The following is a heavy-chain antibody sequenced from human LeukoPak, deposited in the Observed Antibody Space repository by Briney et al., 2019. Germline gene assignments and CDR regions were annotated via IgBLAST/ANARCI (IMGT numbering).Heavy chain of an antibody. CDR2: IYHSRST. V-gene: IGHV4-38-2*02. Sequence: PSETLSLTCTVSGYSISSGYYWGWIRQPPGKGLEWIGSIYHSRSTYYNPSLKRRVTISVDTSKNQFSLKLSSVTAADTAVYYCARARYSSSWGLFDPWGQGTLVTVSS. J-gene: IGHJ5*02. CDR3: ARARYSSSWGLFDP. CDR1: GYSISSGYY. D-gene: IGHD6-13*01.